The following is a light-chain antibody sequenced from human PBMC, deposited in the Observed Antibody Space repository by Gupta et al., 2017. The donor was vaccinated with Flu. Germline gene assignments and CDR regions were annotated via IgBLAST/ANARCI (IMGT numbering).Light chain of an antibody. CDR3: QHYNSYPLT. Sequence: IQLTQSPSTLSASVGDRVTITFLASQSISSWLAWYQQKPGKAPKLLLYKASSVETGVPSRFSGSGSGTEFTLTISSLQPDDFANYYCQHYNSYPLTFGRGTRLEIK. V-gene: IGKV1-5*03. CDR1: QSISSW. J-gene: IGKJ4*01. CDR2: KAS.